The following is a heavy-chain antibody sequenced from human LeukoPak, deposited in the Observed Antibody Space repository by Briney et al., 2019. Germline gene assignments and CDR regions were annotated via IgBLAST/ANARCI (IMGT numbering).Heavy chain of an antibody. D-gene: IGHD3-9*01. CDR3: ARGVMPTYYDILTGSHLTGGNWFDP. V-gene: IGHV1-2*04. CDR1: GYTFTGYY. Sequence: ASVEVSCKASGYTFTGYYMHWVRQAPGQGLEWMGWINPNSGGTNYAQKFQGWVTMTRDTSISTAYMELSRLRSDDTAMYYCARGVMPTYYDILTGSHLTGGNWFDPWGQGTLVTVSS. CDR2: INPNSGGT. J-gene: IGHJ5*02.